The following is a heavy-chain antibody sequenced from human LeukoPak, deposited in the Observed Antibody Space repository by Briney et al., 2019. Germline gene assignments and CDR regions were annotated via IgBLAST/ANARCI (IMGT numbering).Heavy chain of an antibody. CDR1: GGSISSSNW. J-gene: IGHJ3*02. CDR2: IYTSGST. D-gene: IGHD2-2*01. Sequence: PSETLSLTCAVSGGSISSSNWWSWIRQPAGKGLEWIGRIYTSGSTNYNPSLKSRVTMSVDTSKNQFSLKLSSVTAADTAVYYCARAPIVGTSSAFDIWGQGTMVTVSS. V-gene: IGHV4-4*07. CDR3: ARAPIVGTSSAFDI.